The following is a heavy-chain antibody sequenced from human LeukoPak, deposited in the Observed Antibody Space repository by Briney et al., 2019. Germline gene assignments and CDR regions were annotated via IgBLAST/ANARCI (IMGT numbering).Heavy chain of an antibody. J-gene: IGHJ4*02. CDR1: GFTFSSYS. V-gene: IGHV3-21*01. CDR2: ISSSSSYI. Sequence: GGSLRLSCAASGFTFSSYSMNWVRQAPGEGLEWVSSISSSSSYIYYADSVKGRFTISRDNSKNTLYLQMNSLRAEDTAVYYCARENSTYYDFWSGYRGSYFGYWGQGTLVTVSS. CDR3: ARENSTYYDFWSGYRGSYFGY. D-gene: IGHD3-3*01.